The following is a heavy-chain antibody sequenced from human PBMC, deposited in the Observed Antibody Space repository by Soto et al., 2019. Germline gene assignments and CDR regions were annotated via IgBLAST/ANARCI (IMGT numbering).Heavy chain of an antibody. Sequence: PGGPLRLSCAASGFNFSSYAMHWVRQDPGKGLEWVAVISYDGSNKYYADSVKGRFTISRDNSKNTLYLQMNSLRAEDTAVYYCARGPQYYDSSGSPDYWGQGTLVTVSS. CDR1: GFNFSSYA. J-gene: IGHJ4*02. V-gene: IGHV3-30-3*01. CDR3: ARGPQYYDSSGSPDY. D-gene: IGHD3-22*01. CDR2: ISYDGSNK.